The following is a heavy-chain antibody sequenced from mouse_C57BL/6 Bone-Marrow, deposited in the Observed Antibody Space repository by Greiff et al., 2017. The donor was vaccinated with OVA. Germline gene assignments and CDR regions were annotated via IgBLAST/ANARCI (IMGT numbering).Heavy chain of an antibody. CDR1: GYTFTSYW. D-gene: IGHD2-4*01. CDR2: IHPNSGST. V-gene: IGHV1-64*01. J-gene: IGHJ3*01. Sequence: VQLQQSGAELVKPGASVKLSCKASGYTFTSYWMHWVKQRPGQGLEWIGMIHPNSGSTNYNEKFKSKATLTVDKSSSTAYMQLSSLTSEDSAVYYCARSTMIREFAYWGQGTLVTVSA. CDR3: ARSTMIREFAY.